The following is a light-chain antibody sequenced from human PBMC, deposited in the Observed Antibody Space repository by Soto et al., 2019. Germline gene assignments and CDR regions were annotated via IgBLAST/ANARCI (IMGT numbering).Light chain of an antibody. CDR2: AAS. V-gene: IGKV1-9*01. CDR1: QGINSF. J-gene: IGKJ4*01. CDR3: QQLERYPST. Sequence: IQLTQSPSSLSASVGDRVTITCRASQGINSFLAWNQQKPGKAPNLLIYAASTLQSGVPSRFSGSGSGTDFTLSISSLQPEDFATYYCQQLERYPSTFGGGTKVEIK.